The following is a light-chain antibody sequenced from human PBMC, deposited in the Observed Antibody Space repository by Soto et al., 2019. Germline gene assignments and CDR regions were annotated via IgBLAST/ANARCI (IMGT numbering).Light chain of an antibody. CDR2: DVT. CDR3: SSYTTSSTLRYV. V-gene: IGLV2-14*03. J-gene: IGLJ1*01. Sequence: QSVLTQSVSVSGSHGQSITIFCTGTSSDVGAYNFVSWYQQHPGKAPKVMIYDVTNRPAGVSNRFSGSKSGNTASLTISGLQAEDEADYYCSSYTTSSTLRYVFGTGTKVTVL. CDR1: SSDVGAYNF.